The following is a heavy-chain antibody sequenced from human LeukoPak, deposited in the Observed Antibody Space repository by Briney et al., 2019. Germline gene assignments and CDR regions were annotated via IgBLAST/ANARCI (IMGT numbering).Heavy chain of an antibody. J-gene: IGHJ5*01. CDR3: GRGRQVELRCGS. CDR2: INPNSGDS. V-gene: IGHV1-2*02. CDR1: GYSFTGHF. D-gene: IGHD1-7*01. Sequence: ASVKVSCKASGYSFTGHFIHWVRQAPGQGLEWMGWINPNSGDSRYADNFHGRVAITRDTSINTAYMELSSLTSDDTAVYFCGRGRQVELRCGSWGQGSLLTVSS.